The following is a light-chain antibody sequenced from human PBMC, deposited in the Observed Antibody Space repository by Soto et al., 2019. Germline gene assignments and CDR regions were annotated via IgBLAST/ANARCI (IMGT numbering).Light chain of an antibody. CDR2: EGT. V-gene: IGLV2-23*01. Sequence: QSALAQPASVSGSPGQSITFSCTGSSSDVGSYKFVSWFQQNPGKAPKLIIYEGTKRPSGVSDRFSGSKSGYTASLTISGLQAEDQADYYCCSYAGDSTWVFGGGTKLTVL. CDR3: CSYAGDSTWV. CDR1: SSDVGSYKF. J-gene: IGLJ3*02.